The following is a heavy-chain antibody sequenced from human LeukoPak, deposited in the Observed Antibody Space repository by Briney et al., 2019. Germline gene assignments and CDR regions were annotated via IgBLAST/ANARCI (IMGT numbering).Heavy chain of an antibody. CDR3: ARGPVEMATTHYYYYGMDV. CDR2: IIPILGIA. Sequence: GASVKVSCKASGGTFSSYAISWVRQAPGQGLEWMGRIIPILGIANYAQKLQGRVTMTTDTSTSTAYMELRSLRSDDTAVYYCARGPVEMATTHYYYYGMDVWGQGTTVTVSS. J-gene: IGHJ6*02. D-gene: IGHD5-24*01. CDR1: GGTFSSYA. V-gene: IGHV1-69*04.